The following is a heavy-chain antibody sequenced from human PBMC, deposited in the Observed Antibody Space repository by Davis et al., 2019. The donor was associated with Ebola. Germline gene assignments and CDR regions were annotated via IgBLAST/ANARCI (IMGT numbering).Heavy chain of an antibody. D-gene: IGHD3-10*01. J-gene: IGHJ6*02. V-gene: IGHV4-39*07. Sequence: PSETLSLTCTVSGGSISSSSYYWGWIRQPPGKGLEWIGRIYTSGSTNYNPSLKSRVTMSVDTSKNQFSLKLSSVTAADTAVYYCARDVSPYYGSGSRPSYYYYGMDVWGQGTTVTVSS. CDR3: ARDVSPYYGSGSRPSYYYYGMDV. CDR2: IYTSGST. CDR1: GGSISSSSYY.